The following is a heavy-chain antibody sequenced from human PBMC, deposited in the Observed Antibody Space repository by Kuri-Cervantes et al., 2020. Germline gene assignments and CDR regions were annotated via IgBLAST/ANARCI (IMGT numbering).Heavy chain of an antibody. CDR2: ISSSSSTI. D-gene: IGHD6-19*01. V-gene: IGHV3-48*01. CDR1: GFTFSSYS. CDR3: AKYSSGSRSATDY. J-gene: IGHJ4*02. Sequence: GGSLRLSCAASGFTFSSYSMNWVRQAPGKGLEWVSYISSSSSTIYYADSVKGRFTISRDNAKNSLYLQMNSLRAEDTAVYYCAKYSSGSRSATDYWGQGTLVTVSS.